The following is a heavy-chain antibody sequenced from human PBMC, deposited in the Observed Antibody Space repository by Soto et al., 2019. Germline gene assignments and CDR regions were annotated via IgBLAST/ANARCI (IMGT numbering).Heavy chain of an antibody. CDR1: GFTFSSYW. V-gene: IGHV3-30-3*01. J-gene: IGHJ3*02. CDR2: ISYDGSNK. Sequence: PGGSLRLSCAASGFTFSSYWMSWVRQAPGKGLEWVAFISYDGSNKYYADSVAGRFTISRDNSRNTLFLQMNSLRLEDTAVYYCARVLYPLVVAPINAFDIWGQGTMVTVSS. D-gene: IGHD2-2*02. CDR3: ARVLYPLVVAPINAFDI.